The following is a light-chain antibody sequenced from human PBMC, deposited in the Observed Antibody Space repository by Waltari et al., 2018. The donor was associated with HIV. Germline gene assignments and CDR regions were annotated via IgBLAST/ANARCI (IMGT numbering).Light chain of an antibody. J-gene: IGLJ2*01. Sequence: QSVLTQPPSASGTPGQNVTISCSGNTSNIGTNIVNWYQQFPGAAPKLLIYSNNQRPPGVPARFSGSKSGTSASRAISGLQSEDEADYFCAAWDDTLNGLFGGGTKLTVL. CDR1: TSNIGTNI. V-gene: IGLV1-44*01. CDR2: SNN. CDR3: AAWDDTLNGL.